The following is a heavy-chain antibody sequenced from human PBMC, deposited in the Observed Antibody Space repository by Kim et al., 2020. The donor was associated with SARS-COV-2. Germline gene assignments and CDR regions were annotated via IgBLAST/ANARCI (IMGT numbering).Heavy chain of an antibody. CDR3: ARDGEDIVVVPAAIGGESYYYRMDV. D-gene: IGHD2-2*01. Sequence: ASVKVSCKASGYTFTSYAMNWVRQAPGQGLEWMGWINTNTGNPTYAQGFTGRFVFSLDTSVSTAYLQISSLKAEDTAVYYCARDGEDIVVVPAAIGGESYYYRMDVWGQGTTVTVSS. CDR1: GYTFTSYA. CDR2: INTNTGNP. J-gene: IGHJ6*02. V-gene: IGHV7-4-1*02.